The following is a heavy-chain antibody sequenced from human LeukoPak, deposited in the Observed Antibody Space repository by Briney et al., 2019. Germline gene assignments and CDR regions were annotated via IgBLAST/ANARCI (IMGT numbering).Heavy chain of an antibody. J-gene: IGHJ6*03. Sequence: HPGGSLRLSCAASGFTFSSYWMSWVRQAPGKGLEWVANIKQDGSEKYYVDSVKGRFTISRDNAKNSLYLQMNSLRAEDTAVYYCARWVDYSNWTSGYYYMDVWGKGTTVTVSS. V-gene: IGHV3-7*01. D-gene: IGHD4-11*01. CDR3: ARWVDYSNWTSGYYYMDV. CDR2: IKQDGSEK. CDR1: GFTFSSYW.